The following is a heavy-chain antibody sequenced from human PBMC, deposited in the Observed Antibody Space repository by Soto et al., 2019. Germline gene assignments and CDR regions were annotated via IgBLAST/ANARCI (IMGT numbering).Heavy chain of an antibody. Sequence: PSETLSLTCAVSGYSISSGYYWGWIRQPPGKGLEWIGSIYHSGSTYYNPSLKSRVTISVDTSKNQFSLKLSSVTAADTAVYYCAIPVATAMHVGFDYWGQGNLVTVSS. J-gene: IGHJ4*02. D-gene: IGHD5-18*01. V-gene: IGHV4-38-2*01. CDR1: GYSISSGYY. CDR2: IYHSGST. CDR3: AIPVATAMHVGFDY.